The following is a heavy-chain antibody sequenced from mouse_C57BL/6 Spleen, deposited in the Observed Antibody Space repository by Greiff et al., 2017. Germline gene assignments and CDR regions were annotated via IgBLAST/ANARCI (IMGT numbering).Heavy chain of an antibody. CDR1: GYTFTSYW. D-gene: IGHD2-3*01. CDR2: IYPSDSET. V-gene: IGHV1-61*01. J-gene: IGHJ3*01. Sequence: VQLQQPGAELVRPGSSVKLSCKASGYTFTSYWMDWVKQRPGQGLEWIGNIYPSDSETPYNQKFKDKATLTVDKSFSTAYLQLSSLTSEDAAVYYCARLGSIYDGYPAWFAYWGQGTLVTVSA. CDR3: ARLGSIYDGYPAWFAY.